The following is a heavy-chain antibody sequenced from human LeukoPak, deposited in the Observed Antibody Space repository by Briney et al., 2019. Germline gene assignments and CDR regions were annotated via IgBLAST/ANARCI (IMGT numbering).Heavy chain of an antibody. V-gene: IGHV7-4-1*02. CDR1: GYTFTSYA. Sequence: ASVKVSCKASGYTFTSYAMNWVRQAPGQGLEWMGWINTNTGNPTYAQGFTGRSVFSLDTSVSTAYLQISSLKAEDTAVYYCARAGSPSPPGTDYDFWIPPFDPWGQGTLVTVSS. CDR2: INTNTGNP. J-gene: IGHJ5*02. D-gene: IGHD3-3*01. CDR3: ARAGSPSPPGTDYDFWIPPFDP.